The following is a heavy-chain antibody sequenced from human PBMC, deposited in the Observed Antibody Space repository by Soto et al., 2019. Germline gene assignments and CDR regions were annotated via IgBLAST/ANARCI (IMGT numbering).Heavy chain of an antibody. CDR1: GFTFSSYA. CDR2: LSGGGTTT. V-gene: IGHV3-23*01. Sequence: EVQLLESGGGLGQPGGSLRLSCAASGFTFSSYAMSWVRQAPGKGLEWVSALSGGGTTTYYADSVKGRFTISRDNSKNTLYLQMNILRAEDTAIYYCAKDEVGDGSGPFHYWGQGTLVTVSS. D-gene: IGHD3-10*01. CDR3: AKDEVGDGSGPFHY. J-gene: IGHJ4*02.